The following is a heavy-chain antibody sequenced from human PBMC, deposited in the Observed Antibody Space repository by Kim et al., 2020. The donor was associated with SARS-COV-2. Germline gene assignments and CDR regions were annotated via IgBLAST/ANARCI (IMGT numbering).Heavy chain of an antibody. CDR1: GFTFSSYA. V-gene: IGHV3-30-3*01. D-gene: IGHD6-13*01. Sequence: GGSLRLSCAASGFTFSSYAMHWVRQAPGKGLEWVAVISYDGSNKYYADSVKGRFTISRDNSKNTLYLQMNSLRAEDTAVYYCARGGIAAAGPSRDWGQGT. J-gene: IGHJ4*02. CDR2: ISYDGSNK. CDR3: ARGGIAAAGPSRD.